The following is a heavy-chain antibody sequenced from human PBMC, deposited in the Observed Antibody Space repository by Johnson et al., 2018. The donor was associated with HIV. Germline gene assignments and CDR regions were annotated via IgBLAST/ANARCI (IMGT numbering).Heavy chain of an antibody. J-gene: IGHJ3*02. CDR2: IYTGGST. V-gene: IGHV3-NL1*01. D-gene: IGHD6-19*01. CDR1: GLSFSNFG. CDR3: ARDYQWLVQDDAFDI. Sequence: QVQLVESGGGVVQPGKSLTLSCVASGLSFSNFGINWVRQAPGKGPEWVSVIYTGGSTHYADSVKGRFTISRDNSKNTLYLQMNSLRAEDTAVYYCARDYQWLVQDDAFDIWGQGTMVTVSS.